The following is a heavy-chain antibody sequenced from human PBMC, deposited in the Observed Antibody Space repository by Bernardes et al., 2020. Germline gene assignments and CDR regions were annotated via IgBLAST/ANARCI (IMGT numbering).Heavy chain of an antibody. D-gene: IGHD6-19*01. Sequence: GGSLRLSCAASGFTFSSYGMHWVRQAPGKGLEWVAVISYDGSNKYYADSVKGRFTISRDNSKNTLYLQMNSLRAEDTAVYYCAKDHMVSQWLEYYFDYWGQGTLVTVSS. J-gene: IGHJ4*02. V-gene: IGHV3-30*18. CDR3: AKDHMVSQWLEYYFDY. CDR2: ISYDGSNK. CDR1: GFTFSSYG.